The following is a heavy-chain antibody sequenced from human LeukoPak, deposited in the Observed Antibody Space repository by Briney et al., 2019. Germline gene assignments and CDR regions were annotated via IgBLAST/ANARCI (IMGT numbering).Heavy chain of an antibody. V-gene: IGHV1-69*02. CDR3: ARMTGFDP. J-gene: IGHJ5*02. Sequence: SVKVSCKASGGTFSSYTIGWLRQAPPQPLEGMGRIIPILGLANYAQKFQGRVTITADKSPRTAYIELSSLRSEDTAVYYCARMTGFDPWGQGTLVTVSS. CDR2: IIPILGLA. CDR1: GGTFSSYT.